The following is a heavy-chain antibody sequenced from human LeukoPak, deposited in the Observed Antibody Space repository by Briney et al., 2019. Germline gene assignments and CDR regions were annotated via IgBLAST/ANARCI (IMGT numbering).Heavy chain of an antibody. CDR3: ARGEVATTYYYGMDV. CDR1: GFTFRSYA. J-gene: IGHJ6*02. D-gene: IGHD5-12*01. V-gene: IGHV3-21*05. Sequence: GGSLRLSCVASGFTFRSYAMNWVRQAPGKGLEWVSYMSSDSSFINYADSVKGRFTISRDNAKNSLFLQMDSPRADDTAVYYCARGEVATTYYYGMDVWGQGTTVTVSS. CDR2: MSSDSSFI.